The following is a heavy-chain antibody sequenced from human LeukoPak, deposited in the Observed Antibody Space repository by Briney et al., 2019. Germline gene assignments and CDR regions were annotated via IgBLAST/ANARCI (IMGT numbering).Heavy chain of an antibody. V-gene: IGHV3-21*01. J-gene: IGHJ4*02. Sequence: GGSLRLSCAASGFTFSIYSINWVRQAPGKGLEWVSFITGNSNYIYYADSVKGRFTISRDNSKNTLYLQMNSLRPEDTAVYYCAKDLGWELLVFDSWGQGTLVTVSS. D-gene: IGHD1-26*01. CDR1: GFTFSIYS. CDR2: ITGNSNYI. CDR3: AKDLGWELLVFDS.